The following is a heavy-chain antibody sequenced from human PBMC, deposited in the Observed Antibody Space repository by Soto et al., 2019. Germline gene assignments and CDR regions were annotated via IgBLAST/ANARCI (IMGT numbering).Heavy chain of an antibody. CDR1: GGPLSRRSHD. Sequence: SWTLSPTCTVSGGPLSRRSHDWGWIRHPPGKGPEWIGYIYYSGNTKYNPSLRSRVTISVDTSKNQFTLKVSSVTAADTAIYYCARDFCCGDCSDDYYSCAMDVWGQGTTVTVSS. V-gene: IGHV4-61*01. J-gene: IGHJ6*02. CDR3: ARDFCCGDCSDDYYSCAMDV. CDR2: IYYSGNT. D-gene: IGHD2-21*02.